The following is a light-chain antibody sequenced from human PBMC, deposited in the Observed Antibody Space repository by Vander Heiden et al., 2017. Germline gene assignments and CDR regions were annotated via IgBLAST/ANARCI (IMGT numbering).Light chain of an antibody. CDR1: SSNIGNNY. V-gene: IGLV1-51*01. CDR3: GTWESSLSGVV. Sequence: QSVLTQPPPVSPAPGPRVTISCTGSSSNIGNNYVAWYQQFPATAPKLLIYDNNKRPSAIPDRFSGAKSCTSATLRITGRQTGDEADYYCGTWESSLSGVVFGGGTKLTVL. J-gene: IGLJ2*01. CDR2: DNN.